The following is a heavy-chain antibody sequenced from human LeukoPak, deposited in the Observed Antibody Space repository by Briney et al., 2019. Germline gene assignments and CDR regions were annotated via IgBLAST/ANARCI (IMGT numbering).Heavy chain of an antibody. CDR2: IIPILGIA. CDR3: ARAADYGDPFDY. D-gene: IGHD4-17*01. Sequence: MGRIIPILGIANYAQKFQGRVTITADKSTSTAYMELSSLRSEDTAVYYCARAADYGDPFDYWGQGTLVTVSS. V-gene: IGHV1-69*04. J-gene: IGHJ4*02.